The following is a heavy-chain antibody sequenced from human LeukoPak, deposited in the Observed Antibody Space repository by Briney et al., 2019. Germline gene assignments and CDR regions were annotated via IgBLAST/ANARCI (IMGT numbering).Heavy chain of an antibody. V-gene: IGHV3-7*01. J-gene: IGHJ3*02. D-gene: IGHD2-15*01. Sequence: GGSLRLSCAASGFTFRNYGMSWVRQAPGKGLEWVADIKQDGSEKYYVDSVKGRFTVSRQNAKNSLFLQMNSLRAEDTAVYYCARHRSGGSQDDAFDIWGQGTMVTVSS. CDR2: IKQDGSEK. CDR1: GFTFRNYG. CDR3: ARHRSGGSQDDAFDI.